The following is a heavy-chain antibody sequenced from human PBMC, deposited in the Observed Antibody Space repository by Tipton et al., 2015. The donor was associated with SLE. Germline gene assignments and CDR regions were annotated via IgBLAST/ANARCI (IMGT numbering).Heavy chain of an antibody. D-gene: IGHD3-22*01. CDR2: IWFDGSKK. J-gene: IGHJ2*01. CDR3: AVPSYDTLGYWYFDL. V-gene: IGHV3-33*01. CDR1: GFTFSSYG. Sequence: LSLTCAASGFTFSSYGIHWVRQAPGKGLEWVAMIWFDGSKKYYGDSVKGRFTISRDNSENTLFLQLNSLRAEDTAVYYCAVPSYDTLGYWYFDLWGRGTLVTVSS.